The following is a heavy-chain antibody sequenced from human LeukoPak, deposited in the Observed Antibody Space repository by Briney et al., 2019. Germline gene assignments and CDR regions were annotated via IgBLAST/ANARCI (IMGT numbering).Heavy chain of an antibody. V-gene: IGHV4-34*01. D-gene: IGHD3-9*01. Sequence: SETLSLTCAVYGGSFSGYYWSWIRQPPGKGLEWIGEINHSGSTNYNPSLKSRVTISVDTSKNQFSLKLSSVTAADTAVYYCARGPLNYDILTGYYTTYYFDYWGQGTLVTVSS. CDR1: GGSFSGYY. J-gene: IGHJ4*02. CDR2: INHSGST. CDR3: ARGPLNYDILTGYYTTYYFDY.